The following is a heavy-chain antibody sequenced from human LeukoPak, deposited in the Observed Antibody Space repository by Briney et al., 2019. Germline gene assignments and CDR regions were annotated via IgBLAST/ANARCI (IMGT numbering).Heavy chain of an antibody. V-gene: IGHV4-39*01. CDR3: ARQRYCSSTSCFFQYYYYYGMDV. Sequence: SETLSLTCTVSGGSISSSSYYWGWIRQPPGKGLEWIGSIYYSGSTYYNPSLKSRVTISVDTSKNQFSLELSSVTAADTAVYYCARQRYCSSTSCFFQYYYYYGMDVWGQGTTVTVSS. D-gene: IGHD2-2*01. J-gene: IGHJ6*02. CDR2: IYYSGST. CDR1: GGSISSSSYY.